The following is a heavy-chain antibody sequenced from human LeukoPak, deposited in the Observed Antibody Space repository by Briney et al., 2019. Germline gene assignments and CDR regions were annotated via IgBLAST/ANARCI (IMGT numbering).Heavy chain of an antibody. J-gene: IGHJ6*02. D-gene: IGHD2-2*01. CDR2: IITIFGIA. CDR3: ARGYCSSTSCYSSGMDV. CDR1: GGTFSSYA. V-gene: IGHV1-69*04. Sequence: SVKVSCKASGGTFSSYAISWVRQAPGQGLEWMGRIITIFGIANYAQKFQGRVTITADKSTSTAYMELSSLRSEDTAVYYCARGYCSSTSCYSSGMDVWGQGTTVTVSS.